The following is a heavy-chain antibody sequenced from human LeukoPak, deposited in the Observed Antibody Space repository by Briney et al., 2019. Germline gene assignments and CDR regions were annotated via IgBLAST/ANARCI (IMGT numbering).Heavy chain of an antibody. CDR2: ISGSSSYI. D-gene: IGHD6-13*01. Sequence: GGSLRLSCAASGFTFSSYSMNWVRQAPGKGLECVSSISGSSSYIYYADSVKGRFTISRDNAKNSLYLQMNSLRAEDTAVYYCARWDSRDYYYYMDVWGKGTTVTVSS. J-gene: IGHJ6*03. CDR1: GFTFSSYS. V-gene: IGHV3-21*01. CDR3: ARWDSRDYYYYMDV.